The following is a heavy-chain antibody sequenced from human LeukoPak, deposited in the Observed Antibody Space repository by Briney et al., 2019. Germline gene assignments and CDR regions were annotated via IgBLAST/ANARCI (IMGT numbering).Heavy chain of an antibody. J-gene: IGHJ4*02. V-gene: IGHV3-21*01. CDR3: ARTNLRYFDWLVGNFDY. Sequence: PGGSLRLSCAASGFTFSSYSMNWVRQAPGKGLEWVSSISSSSSFIYYADSVKGRFTISRDNAKNSLYLQMNSLRAEDTAVYYCARTNLRYFDWLVGNFDYWGQGTLVTVSS. CDR1: GFTFSSYS. CDR2: ISSSSSFI. D-gene: IGHD3-9*01.